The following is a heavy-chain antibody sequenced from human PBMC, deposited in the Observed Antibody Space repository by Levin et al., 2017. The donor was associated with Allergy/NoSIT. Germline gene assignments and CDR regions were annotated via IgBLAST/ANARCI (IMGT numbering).Heavy chain of an antibody. CDR2: ISSSGSTI. Sequence: PGGSLRLSCAASGFTFSSYEMNWVRQAPGKGLEWVSYISSSGSTIYYADPVKGRFTISRDNAKNSLYLQMNSLRAEDTAVYYCARDKGAATFSGNGMDVWGQGTTVTVSS. CDR1: GFTFSSYE. D-gene: IGHD2/OR15-2a*01. V-gene: IGHV3-48*03. J-gene: IGHJ6*02. CDR3: ARDKGAATFSGNGMDV.